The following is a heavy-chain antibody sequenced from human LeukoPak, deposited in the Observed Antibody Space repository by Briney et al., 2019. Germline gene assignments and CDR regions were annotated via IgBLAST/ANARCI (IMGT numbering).Heavy chain of an antibody. CDR3: ARGGSYGLYYFDI. Sequence: ASVMVSCKASGYTFTSYGIYWVRQAPGQGLEWMRWISAYSGNTNYAQKFQGRVTMTTDTSTSTAYMELRSLRPDDTAVYYCARGGSYGLYYFDIWGQGTLVTVSS. D-gene: IGHD5-18*01. J-gene: IGHJ4*02. CDR1: GYTFTSYG. CDR2: ISAYSGNT. V-gene: IGHV1-18*01.